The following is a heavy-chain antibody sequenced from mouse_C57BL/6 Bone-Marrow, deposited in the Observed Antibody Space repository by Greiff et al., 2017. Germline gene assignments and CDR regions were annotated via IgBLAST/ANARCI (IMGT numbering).Heavy chain of an antibody. CDR2: IDPSDSYT. CDR1: GYTFTSYW. V-gene: IGHV1-69*01. Sequence: VQLQQSGAELVMPGASVKLSCKASGYTFTSYWMHWVKQRPGQGLEWIGEIDPSDSYTNYNQKFKGKSTLTVDKSSSTAYMQLSSLTSEDSAVYYCAIGEGYDGYPGDYFDYWGQGTTLTVSS. CDR3: AIGEGYDGYPGDYFDY. D-gene: IGHD2-3*01. J-gene: IGHJ2*01.